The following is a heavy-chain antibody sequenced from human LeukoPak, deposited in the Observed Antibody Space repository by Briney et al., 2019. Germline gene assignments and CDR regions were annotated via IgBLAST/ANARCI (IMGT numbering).Heavy chain of an antibody. CDR3: AKDPPIVVVTPDAFDI. Sequence: SVKVSCKASGGTFTSYAISWVRQAPGQGLEYLGGSIPNFRRTKYAQKFEGRVTITTDETTAYMELRSLTSEDTAVYYCAKDPPIVVVTPDAFDIWGQGTMVTVSS. V-gene: IGHV1-69*05. D-gene: IGHD3-22*01. CDR1: GGTFTSYA. J-gene: IGHJ3*02. CDR2: SIPNFRRT.